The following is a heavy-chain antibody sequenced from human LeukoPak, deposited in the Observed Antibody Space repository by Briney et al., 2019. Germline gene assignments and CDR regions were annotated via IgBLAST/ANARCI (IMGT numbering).Heavy chain of an antibody. Sequence: GGSLRLSCAASGFTFDDYAMHWVRQAPGKGLEWVSGISWNSGYIGYEDSVKGRFTISRDNAKNSLYLQMNSLRAEDTALYYCAKGSYGSGSYVDYWGQGTLITVSS. CDR2: ISWNSGYI. D-gene: IGHD3-10*01. J-gene: IGHJ4*02. CDR3: AKGSYGSGSYVDY. V-gene: IGHV3-9*01. CDR1: GFTFDDYA.